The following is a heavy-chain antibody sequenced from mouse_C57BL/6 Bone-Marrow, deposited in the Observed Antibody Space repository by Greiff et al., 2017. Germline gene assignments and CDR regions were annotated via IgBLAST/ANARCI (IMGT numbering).Heavy chain of an antibody. V-gene: IGHV1-64*01. CDR2: IHPNSGST. D-gene: IGHD2-3*01. CDR3: ARFGYSWYFDV. CDR1: GYTFTSYW. J-gene: IGHJ1*03. Sequence: QLQQPGAELVKPGASVKLSCKASGYTFTSYWMHWVKQRPGQGLEWIGMIHPNSGSTNYNEKFKSKATLTVDKSSSTAYMQLSSLTSEDSAVYYCARFGYSWYFDVWGTGTTVTVSS.